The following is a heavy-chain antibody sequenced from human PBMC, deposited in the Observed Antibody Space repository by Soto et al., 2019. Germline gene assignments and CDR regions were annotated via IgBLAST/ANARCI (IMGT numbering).Heavy chain of an antibody. D-gene: IGHD2-15*01. Sequence: SETLFLTCTVSGGSISSYYWSWIRQPPGKGLEWIGYIYYSGSTNYNPSLKSRVTISVDTSKNQFSLKLSSVTAADTAVYYCARHDSGGSYYYYYYMDVWGKGTTVTVSS. CDR2: IYYSGST. CDR3: ARHDSGGSYYYYYYMDV. CDR1: GGSISSYY. V-gene: IGHV4-59*08. J-gene: IGHJ6*03.